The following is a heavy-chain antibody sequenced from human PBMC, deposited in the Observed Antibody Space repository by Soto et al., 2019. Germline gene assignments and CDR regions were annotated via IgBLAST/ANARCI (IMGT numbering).Heavy chain of an antibody. CDR1: GFTFSNYC. J-gene: IGHJ4*02. Sequence: ESGGGLVQPGGSLRLSCVASGFTFSNYCMTWVRQAPGKGLEWVANIKEDGSEKYYVDSVKGRFTISRDNAKNSLSLQMNSLRAEDTGIYYCARGRAVAVWGQGTLVIVSS. D-gene: IGHD6-19*01. CDR3: ARGRAVAV. V-gene: IGHV3-7*02. CDR2: IKEDGSEK.